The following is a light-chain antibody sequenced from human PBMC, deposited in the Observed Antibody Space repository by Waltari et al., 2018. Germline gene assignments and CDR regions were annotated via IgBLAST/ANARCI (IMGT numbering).Light chain of an antibody. CDR3: QAWDSSTDVV. Sequence: SYELTQPPSVSVSPGQTATITCSGDKVGEPYASWYQQKSGQSPVLVIHQDSKRPSGIPERFSGSNSGNTATLTISGTQPMDEGDYYCQAWDSSTDVVFGGGTKLTVL. CDR2: QDS. CDR1: KVGEPY. J-gene: IGLJ2*01. V-gene: IGLV3-1*01.